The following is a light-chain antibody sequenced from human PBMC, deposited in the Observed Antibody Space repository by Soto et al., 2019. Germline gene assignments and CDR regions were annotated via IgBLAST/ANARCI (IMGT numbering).Light chain of an antibody. CDR3: QQYNNWPPYT. Sequence: EIVMTQSPPTLSVSPGERATLSCRASQSVSSNLAWYQQKPGQAPRLLIYDASTRATGIPARFSGSGSGTEFTLTLSSLQSEDFSLYYCQQYNNWPPYTFGQGTNLEIK. J-gene: IGKJ2*01. CDR2: DAS. CDR1: QSVSSN. V-gene: IGKV3-15*01.